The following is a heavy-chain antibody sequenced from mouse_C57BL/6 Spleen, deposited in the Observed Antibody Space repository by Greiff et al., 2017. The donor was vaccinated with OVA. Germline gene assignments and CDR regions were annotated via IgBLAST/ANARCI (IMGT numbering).Heavy chain of an antibody. J-gene: IGHJ2*01. D-gene: IGHD4-1*01. V-gene: IGHV1-42*01. CDR3: ARRLAGTHFDY. CDR1: GYSFTGYY. CDR2: INPSTGGT. Sequence: VQLQQSGPELVKPGASVKISCKASGYSFTGYYMNWVKQSPEKSLEWIGEINPSTGGTTYNQKFKAKATLTVDKSSSTAYMQLKSLTSEDSVVYYCARRLAGTHFDYWGQGTTLTVSS.